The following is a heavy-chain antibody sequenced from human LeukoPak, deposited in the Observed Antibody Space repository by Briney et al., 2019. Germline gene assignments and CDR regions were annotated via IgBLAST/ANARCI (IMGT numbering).Heavy chain of an antibody. V-gene: IGHV4-59*01. CDR1: GGSISSYY. D-gene: IGHD6-13*01. J-gene: IGHJ3*02. CDR2: IYYSGST. CDR3: ARVPTIAAAGSKGAFDI. Sequence: SETLSLTCTVSGGSISSYYWSWTRQPPGKGLEWIGYIYYSGSTNYNPSLKSRVTISVDTSKNQFSLKLSSVTAADTAVYYCARVPTIAAAGSKGAFDIWGQGTMVTVSS.